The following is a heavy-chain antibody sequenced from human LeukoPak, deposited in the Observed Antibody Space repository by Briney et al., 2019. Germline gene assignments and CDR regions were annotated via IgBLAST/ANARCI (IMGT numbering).Heavy chain of an antibody. CDR1: GFTFSSYS. D-gene: IGHD3-9*01. Sequence: GGSLRLSCAASGFTFSSYSMNWVRQAPGKGLEWVASISSSSSYIYYADSVKRPFTISTENAKNSLYLQMNSLAAEDPAVYYCATGLDILTGYSRSLDPWGQGTLVTVSS. J-gene: IGHJ5*02. V-gene: IGHV3-21*01. CDR3: ATGLDILTGYSRSLDP. CDR2: ISSSSSYI.